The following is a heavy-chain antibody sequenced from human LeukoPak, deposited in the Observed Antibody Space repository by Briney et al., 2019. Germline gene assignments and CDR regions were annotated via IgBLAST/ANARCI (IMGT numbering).Heavy chain of an antibody. J-gene: IGHJ4*02. V-gene: IGHV1-2*02. CDR1: GYTFTGYY. Sequence: GASVKVSCKASGYTFTGYYIYWVRQAPGQGLEWMGWINPNGGGTNYAQRFQGRVTVTRDTSISTVYMELSRLRPDDTAVYYCAKKAEVGWYADYWGQGTLVTVSS. D-gene: IGHD6-19*01. CDR2: INPNGGGT. CDR3: AKKAEVGWYADY.